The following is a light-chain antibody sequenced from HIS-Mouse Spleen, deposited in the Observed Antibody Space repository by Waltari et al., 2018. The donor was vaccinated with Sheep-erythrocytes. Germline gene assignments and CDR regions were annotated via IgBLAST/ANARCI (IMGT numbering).Light chain of an antibody. V-gene: IGLV3-1*01. CDR3: QAWDSSTAV. Sequence: SYDLTQPPSVSVSPGQTASITCSGDKLGDKYACWYQQKPGQSPVLVIYQDSKRPSGIPERFSGSNSGNTATLTISVTQAVDEADYYCQAWDSSTAVFGGGTKLTVL. CDR1: KLGDKY. J-gene: IGLJ2*01. CDR2: QDS.